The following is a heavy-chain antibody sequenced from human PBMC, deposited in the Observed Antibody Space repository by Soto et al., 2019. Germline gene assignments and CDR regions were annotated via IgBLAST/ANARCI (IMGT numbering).Heavy chain of an antibody. Sequence: EVQLLESGGGLVQPGGSLRLSCAASGFTFSTYAMSWVHQAPGKGLEWVSVISASGGSTFYADSVKGRFTVSRDNSRNTLYLQVISLRVEDTAVYYCAKDLRTSTNYHYGMDVWGQGTTVTVSS. CDR1: GFTFSTYA. J-gene: IGHJ6*02. CDR2: ISASGGST. V-gene: IGHV3-23*01. CDR3: AKDLRTSTNYHYGMDV.